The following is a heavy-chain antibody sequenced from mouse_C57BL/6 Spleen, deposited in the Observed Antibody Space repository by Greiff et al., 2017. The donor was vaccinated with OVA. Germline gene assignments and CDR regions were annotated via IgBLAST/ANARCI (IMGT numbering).Heavy chain of an antibody. CDR3: ASYYDYDVGYFDY. D-gene: IGHD2-4*01. V-gene: IGHV1-42*01. Sequence: VQLQQSGPELVKPGASVKISCKASGYSFTGYYMNWVKQSPEKSLEWIGEINPSTGGTTYNQKFKAKATLTVDKSSSTAYMQLKSLTSEDSAVYYCASYYDYDVGYFDYWGQGTTLTVSS. J-gene: IGHJ2*01. CDR2: INPSTGGT. CDR1: GYSFTGYY.